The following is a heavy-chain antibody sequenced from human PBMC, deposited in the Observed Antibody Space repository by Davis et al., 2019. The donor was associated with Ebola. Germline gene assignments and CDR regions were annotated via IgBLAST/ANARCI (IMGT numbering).Heavy chain of an antibody. D-gene: IGHD1-26*01. CDR1: GYTFTNYY. CDR3: ARDGSSDAFDI. V-gene: IGHV1-46*03. CDR2: INPSGGST. J-gene: IGHJ3*02. Sequence: ASVKVSCKASGYTFTNYYMHWVRQAPGQGLEWMGIINPSGGSTSYAQKFQGRVTMTRDTSTSTVYMELSSLRSEDTAVYYCARDGSSDAFDIWGQGTMVTVSS.